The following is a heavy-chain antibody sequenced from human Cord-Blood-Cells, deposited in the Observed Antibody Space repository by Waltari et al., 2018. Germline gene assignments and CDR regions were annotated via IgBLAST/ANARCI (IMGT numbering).Heavy chain of an antibody. CDR1: RFPPSTSGVV. D-gene: IGHD3-9*01. CDR2: VYWNDEK. V-gene: IGHV2-5*01. CDR3: AHSRSADDIVTGYYPLFDY. Sequence: QITLKESGPTLVKRTQTLTLTCTFSRFPPSTSGVVVRWMRQPPGRSLEWLALVYWNDEKRYNPSLKSRLTITEDTSKNQLVLTMTNMDPVDTATYYCAHSRSADDIVTGYYPLFDYWGQGTLVTVSS. J-gene: IGHJ4*02.